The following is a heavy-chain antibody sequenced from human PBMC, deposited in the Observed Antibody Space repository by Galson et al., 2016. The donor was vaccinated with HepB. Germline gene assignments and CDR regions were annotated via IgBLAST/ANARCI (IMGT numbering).Heavy chain of an antibody. CDR1: GDSVSSPYW. J-gene: IGHJ4*02. D-gene: IGHD6-13*01. V-gene: IGHV4/OR15-8*02. Sequence: SETLSLTCVVSGDSVSSPYWWTWVRQTPGRGLEWIGEVFHVGTTKYNPSFESRVSLSIDKSRNQFDLTLTSVTAADTAVYYCAREGSSWYSDYWGQGTLVTVSS. CDR2: VFHVGTT. CDR3: AREGSSWYSDY.